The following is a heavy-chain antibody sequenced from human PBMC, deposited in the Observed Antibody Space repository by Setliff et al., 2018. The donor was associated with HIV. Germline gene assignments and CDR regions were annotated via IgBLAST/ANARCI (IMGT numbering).Heavy chain of an antibody. D-gene: IGHD3-3*01. CDR3: ARPSLGIGGGSIFDF. CDR2: IHFSGTV. CDR1: GGSISSSSYY. J-gene: IGHJ4*02. Sequence: SETLSLTCTVSGGSISSSSYYWGWIRQPPGKGLEWIGNIHFSGTVYYNPSLKSRVTISVDTSKNQFSLKLSSVTAADTAVYYCARPSLGIGGGSIFDFWGQGTLVTVSS. V-gene: IGHV4-39*01.